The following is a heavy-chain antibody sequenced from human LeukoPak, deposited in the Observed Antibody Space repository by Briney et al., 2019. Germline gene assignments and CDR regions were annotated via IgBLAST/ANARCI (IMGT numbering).Heavy chain of an antibody. Sequence: PGGSLRLSCVVAGFTFSSSAMSWVRQAPGKGLEWVASIKEDGSDKYYVESVKGRFTISRENARNSLYLQMNSLRAEDTAVYYCARVLWFGGIYYFDYWGQGTLVTVSS. CDR1: GFTFSSSA. J-gene: IGHJ4*02. CDR2: IKEDGSDK. D-gene: IGHD3-10*01. CDR3: ARVLWFGGIYYFDY. V-gene: IGHV3-7*04.